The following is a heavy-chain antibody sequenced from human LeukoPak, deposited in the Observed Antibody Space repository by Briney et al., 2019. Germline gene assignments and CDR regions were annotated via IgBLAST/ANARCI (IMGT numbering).Heavy chain of an antibody. V-gene: IGHV3-33*06. Sequence: GRSLRLSCAASGFTFSSYGMHWVRQAPGKGLEWVAVIWYDGSNKYYADSVKGRFTISRDNSKNTLYLQMNSLRAEDAAVYYCAKDLGDTAMVYYFDYWGQGTLVTVSS. J-gene: IGHJ4*02. CDR2: IWYDGSNK. D-gene: IGHD5-18*01. CDR3: AKDLGDTAMVYYFDY. CDR1: GFTFSSYG.